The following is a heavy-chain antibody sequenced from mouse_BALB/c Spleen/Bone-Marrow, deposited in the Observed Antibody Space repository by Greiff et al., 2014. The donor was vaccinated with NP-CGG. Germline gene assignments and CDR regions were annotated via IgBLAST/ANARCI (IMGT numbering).Heavy chain of an antibody. Sequence: VQLQQSGAELVKPGASVKLSCTASGFNIKDTYMHWVKQRPEQGLEWIGRIDPANGNTKYDPKFQGKATLTADTSSNTEFRQLSSQTSEVTAGYYGARYYYGSSYFDYWGQGTTLTVSS. CDR3: ARYYYGSSYFDY. V-gene: IGHV14-3*02. D-gene: IGHD1-1*01. CDR2: IDPANGNT. J-gene: IGHJ2*01. CDR1: GFNIKDTY.